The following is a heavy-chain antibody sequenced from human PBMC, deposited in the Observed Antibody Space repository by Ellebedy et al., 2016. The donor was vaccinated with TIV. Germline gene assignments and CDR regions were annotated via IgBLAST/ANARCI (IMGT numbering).Heavy chain of an antibody. D-gene: IGHD2-21*02. J-gene: IGHJ6*02. V-gene: IGHV1-24*01. Sequence: AASVKVSCKVSGYTPTDSFSDLSMHWVRQAPGKGLEWVGGFDPEDGETFYAQHFQGRVTMTEDTSTETAYMELRGLRSEDTAVYYCVTDKIRESDSVVSYGMDVWGQGTTVTVSS. CDR3: VTDKIRESDSVVSYGMDV. CDR2: FDPEDGET. CDR1: GYTPTDSFSDLS.